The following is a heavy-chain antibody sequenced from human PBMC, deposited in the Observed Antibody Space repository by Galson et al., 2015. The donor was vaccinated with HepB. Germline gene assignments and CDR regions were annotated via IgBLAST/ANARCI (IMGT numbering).Heavy chain of an antibody. CDR3: AGDRVRYYFYMDV. V-gene: IGHV3-7*01. CDR2: IKQDGSEK. D-gene: IGHD2-21*01. Sequence: SLRLSCAASGFSFSSYWMSWVRQAPGKGLEWVANIKQDGSEKYYVDSVKGRFTISRDNAKNSLYLQMNSLRAEDTAVYYCAGDRVRYYFYMDVWGKGTTVTVSS. CDR1: GFSFSSYW. J-gene: IGHJ6*03.